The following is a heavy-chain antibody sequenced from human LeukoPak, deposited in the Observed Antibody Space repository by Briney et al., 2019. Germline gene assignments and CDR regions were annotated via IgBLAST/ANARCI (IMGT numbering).Heavy chain of an antibody. V-gene: IGHV3-48*03. CDR2: ISSSGSTI. CDR1: GFTFSSYE. D-gene: IGHD1-14*01. J-gene: IGHJ4*02. CDR3: AKDVSPVSPTHFDN. Sequence: GGSLRLSCAASGFTFSSYEMNWVRQAPGKGLEWVSYISSSGSTIYYADSVKGRFTISRDNAKNSLYLQMNSLRAEDTAVYYCAKDVSPVSPTHFDNWGQGTLVTVSS.